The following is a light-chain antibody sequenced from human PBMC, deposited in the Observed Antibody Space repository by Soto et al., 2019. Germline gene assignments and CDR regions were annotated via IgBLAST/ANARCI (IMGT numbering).Light chain of an antibody. CDR1: QSVRSH. V-gene: IGKV3-11*01. CDR3: QQRSDWPPIT. Sequence: DTVLTQSPATLSLSPGETATLSCRASQSVRSHLAWYQQRPGQPPRLLIYDASYRATGVPLRFSGSGSGTEFTLPIRSLESGDSAIYYCQQRSDWPPITFGQGTRREIK. J-gene: IGKJ5*01. CDR2: DAS.